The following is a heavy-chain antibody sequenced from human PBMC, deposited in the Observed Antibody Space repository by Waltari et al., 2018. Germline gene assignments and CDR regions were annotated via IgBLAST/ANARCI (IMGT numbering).Heavy chain of an antibody. CDR3: ARAAYCGGDCYFDL. V-gene: IGHV3-64*01. CDR2: ISSNGGST. J-gene: IGHJ2*01. Sequence: EVQLVESGGGLVQPGGSLRLSCAASGFTFSSYAMHWVRQAPGKGLEYVSAISSNGGSTYYANSVKGRFTISRDNSKNTLYLQMGSLRSEDTAVYYWARAAYCGGDCYFDLWGRGTLVTVSS. D-gene: IGHD2-21*01. CDR1: GFTFSSYA.